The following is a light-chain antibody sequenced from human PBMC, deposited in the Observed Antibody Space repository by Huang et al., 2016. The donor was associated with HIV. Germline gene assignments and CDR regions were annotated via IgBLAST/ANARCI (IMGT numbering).Light chain of an antibody. CDR1: LSVSRQ. CDR3: QQRSHWPIT. Sequence: EIVLTQSPATLSLSPGQRATLSCRADLSVSRQLAWYQQKPGQAPRLRIYDASTRAPGVPARFSGSGSGTDVTLTSSSLEPEDFAVYYCQQRSHWPITFGQGTRLEIK. J-gene: IGKJ5*01. CDR2: DAS. V-gene: IGKV3-11*01.